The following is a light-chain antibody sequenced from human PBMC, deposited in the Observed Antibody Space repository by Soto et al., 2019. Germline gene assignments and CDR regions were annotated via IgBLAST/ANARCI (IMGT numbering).Light chain of an antibody. Sequence: QSVLTQPPSASGTPGQRVTISCSGSSSNIGSNTVNWYQQLPGTAPKLLIYSNNQRPSGVPDRLSGSKSGTSASLAISGLQSEDEADYYCAVWDDSLNVWVFGVETKLTVL. CDR2: SNN. CDR3: AVWDDSLNVWV. CDR1: SSNIGSNT. J-gene: IGLJ3*02. V-gene: IGLV1-44*01.